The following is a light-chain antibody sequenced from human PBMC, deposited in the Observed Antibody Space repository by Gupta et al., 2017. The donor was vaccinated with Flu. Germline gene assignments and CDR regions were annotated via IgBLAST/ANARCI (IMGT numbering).Light chain of an antibody. CDR3: AAWDDSLNGWV. V-gene: IGLV1-44*01. Sequence: QSVLTQPPSASGTPGQRVTISCSGSSSNIGSSTVNWYQQLPGTAPKLLIYSNNQRPSGVPDRFSGSKSGTSASLAISGLQSEDEAEYYCAAWDDSLNGWVFGGGTKLTVL. CDR1: SSNIGSST. J-gene: IGLJ3*02. CDR2: SNN.